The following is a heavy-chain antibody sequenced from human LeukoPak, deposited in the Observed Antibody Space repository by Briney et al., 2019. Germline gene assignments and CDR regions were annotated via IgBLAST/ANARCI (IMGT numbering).Heavy chain of an antibody. CDR3: ARLPLDIVVVPAAMGHYYYYGMDV. CDR1: GGAFSSYA. V-gene: IGHV1-69*01. J-gene: IGHJ6*04. CDR2: IIPIFGTA. Sequence: GSSVTVSCKASGGAFSSYAISWVRQAPGQGLEWMGGIIPIFGTANYAQKFQGRVTITADESTSTAYMELSSLRSEDTAVYYRARLPLDIVVVPAAMGHYYYYGMDVWGKGTTVTVSS. D-gene: IGHD2-2*01.